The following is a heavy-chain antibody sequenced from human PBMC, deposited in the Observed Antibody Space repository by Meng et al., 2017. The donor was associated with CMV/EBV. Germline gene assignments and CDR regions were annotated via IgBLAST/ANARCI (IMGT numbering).Heavy chain of an antibody. J-gene: IGHJ4*02. CDR1: GYTFTSYY. CDR2: FDPEDGET. D-gene: IGHD2-15*01. CDR3: ATSTRTYCSGGSCFRVIQYYFDY. V-gene: IGHV1-24*01. Sequence: ASVKVSCKASGYTFTSYYMHWVRQAPGKGLEWMGGFDPEDGETIYAQKFQGRVTMTEDTSTDTAYMELSSLRSEDTAVYYCATSTRTYCSGGSCFRVIQYYFDYWGQGTLVTVSS.